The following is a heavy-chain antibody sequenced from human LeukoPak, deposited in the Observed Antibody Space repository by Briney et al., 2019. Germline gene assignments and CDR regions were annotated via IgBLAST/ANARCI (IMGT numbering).Heavy chain of an antibody. CDR3: ARAMARDYSDY. CDR1: GFTFSSYA. J-gene: IGHJ4*02. CDR2: ISYDGSNK. D-gene: IGHD3-10*01. V-gene: IGHV3-30-3*01. Sequence: GGSLKLSCAASGFTFSSYAMHWVRQAPGKGLEWVAVISYDGSNKYYADSVKGRFTISRDNSKNTLYLQMNSLRAEDTAVYYCARAMARDYSDYWGQGTLVTVSS.